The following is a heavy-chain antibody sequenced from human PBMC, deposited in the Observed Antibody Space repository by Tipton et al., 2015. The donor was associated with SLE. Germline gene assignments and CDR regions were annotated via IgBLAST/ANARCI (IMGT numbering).Heavy chain of an antibody. CDR3: ARVLGSRYCTNGVCSSPYYYYYYMDV. J-gene: IGHJ6*03. Sequence: TLSLTCTVSGVSVTNYYWSWIRQPPGKRLEWIGFIQGRENTNYNPSLESRVTISVDTSKNQFSLKLSSVTAADTALYYCARVLGSRYCTNGVCSSPYYYYYYMDVWGKGTSVTVSS. CDR1: GVSVTNYY. D-gene: IGHD2-8*01. V-gene: IGHV4-59*02. CDR2: IQGRENT.